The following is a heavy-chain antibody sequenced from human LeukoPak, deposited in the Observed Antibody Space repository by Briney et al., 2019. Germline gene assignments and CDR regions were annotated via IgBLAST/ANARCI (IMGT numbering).Heavy chain of an antibody. J-gene: IGHJ4*02. Sequence: PGGSLRLSCAASVYTFCNYEMYWVRQAPGKGLEWVSYISSSGSTIFYADSVKGRFTISRDNAKNSLYLQMNSRRAEDTAIYYCARDFYYGSGRFDYWGQGTLVSVSS. CDR1: VYTFCNYE. CDR3: ARDFYYGSGRFDY. D-gene: IGHD3-10*01. V-gene: IGHV3-48*03. CDR2: ISSSGSTI.